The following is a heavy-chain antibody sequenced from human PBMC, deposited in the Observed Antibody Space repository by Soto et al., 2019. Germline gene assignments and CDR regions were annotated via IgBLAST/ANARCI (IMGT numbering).Heavy chain of an antibody. J-gene: IGHJ4*02. CDR3: ARDGGTNYGNVYFDY. CDR2: INTDGSTT. D-gene: IGHD1-26*01. V-gene: IGHV3-74*01. CDR1: GFTFSNYW. Sequence: EVQLVESGGGLVQPGGSLRLSCAASGFTFSNYWMFWVRQAPGKGLVWVSRINTDGSTTTYADSVKGRFTISRDNAKNTVYLQMNSLRAEDTAVYFCARDGGTNYGNVYFDYWGQGTLATVSS.